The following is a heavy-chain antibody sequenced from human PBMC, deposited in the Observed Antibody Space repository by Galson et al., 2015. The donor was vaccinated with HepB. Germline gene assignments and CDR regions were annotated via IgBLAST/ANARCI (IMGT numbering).Heavy chain of an antibody. D-gene: IGHD3-10*01. CDR2: IYTSGST. J-gene: IGHJ4*02. CDR3: AREPPLWMVRGVKAAFDF. V-gene: IGHV3-66*01. CDR1: GFTVSSNY. Sequence: SLRLSCAASGFTVSSNYMNWVRQAPGKGLKWVSVIYTSGSTYYADSVKGRFTISRDNSKNTLYLQMNSLRAEDTAVYYCAREPPLWMVRGVKAAFDFWGQGTLVIVSS.